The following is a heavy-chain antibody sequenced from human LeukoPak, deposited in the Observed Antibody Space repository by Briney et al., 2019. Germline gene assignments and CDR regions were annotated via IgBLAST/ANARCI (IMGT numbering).Heavy chain of an antibody. CDR1: GFTFSSYA. CDR2: ISYDGSNK. CDR3: ARDLPSNYYYDSSGYYY. V-gene: IGHV3-30*04. J-gene: IGHJ4*02. D-gene: IGHD3-22*01. Sequence: GESLKISCAASGFTFSSYAMQWVRQAPGKGLEWVAVISYDGSNKYYADSVKGRFTISRDNSKNTLYLQMNSLRAEDTAVYYCARDLPSNYYYDSSGYYYWGQGTLVTVSS.